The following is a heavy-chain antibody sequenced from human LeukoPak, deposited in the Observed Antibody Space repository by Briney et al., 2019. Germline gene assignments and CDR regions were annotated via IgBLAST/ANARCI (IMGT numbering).Heavy chain of an antibody. CDR2: ISGYNGNT. CDR1: GYTFSSYG. D-gene: IGHD2-21*01. Sequence: ASVKVSCKTSGYTFSSYGISWLRQAPGQGLEWMGWISGYNGNTNYLQKFQGRVTMTTDTSTSTLHLEVRSLRSDDTAVYYCARDNGHKSVDYWGQGTLVTVS. J-gene: IGHJ4*02. CDR3: ARDNGHKSVDY. V-gene: IGHV1-18*01.